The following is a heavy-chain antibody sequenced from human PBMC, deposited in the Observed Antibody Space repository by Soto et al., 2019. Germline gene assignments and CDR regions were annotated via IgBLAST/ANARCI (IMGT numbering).Heavy chain of an antibody. CDR1: GGSISTGGYS. CDR3: ARDNYYSMDV. Sequence: PSETLSLTCAVSGGSISTGGYSWSWIRQPPGEGLEWIGYIYHTGSTYYNPSLMSRVTISVDRSKNQFSLELNSVTAADTAVYYCARDNYYSMDVWGQGTTVTVSS. J-gene: IGHJ6*02. CDR2: IYHTGST. V-gene: IGHV4-30-2*01.